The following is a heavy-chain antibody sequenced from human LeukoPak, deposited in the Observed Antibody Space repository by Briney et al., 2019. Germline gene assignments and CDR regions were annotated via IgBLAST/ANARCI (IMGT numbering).Heavy chain of an antibody. J-gene: IGHJ4*02. CDR2: ISGPGSST. V-gene: IGHV3-23*01. CDR3: AKRHGSGSYYALYFDS. D-gene: IGHD3-10*01. Sequence: PGGSLRLSCAASGFNFNNYAMSWVRQAPGKGLEWVSVISGPGSSTYHADSVKGRFTISRDNSKNTLYLQMNSLRAEDTAVYYCAKRHGSGSYYALYFDSWGPGTLVTVSS. CDR1: GFNFNNYA.